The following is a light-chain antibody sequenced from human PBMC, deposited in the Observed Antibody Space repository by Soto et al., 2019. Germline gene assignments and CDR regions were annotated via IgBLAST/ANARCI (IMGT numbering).Light chain of an antibody. CDR3: QQYHSYSWT. CDR2: KVS. CDR1: QSVGSW. Sequence: DIQMTQSPSTLSASVGDRVTITCRASQSVGSWLAWFQQKPGKAPKVLIYKVSNLKSGVPSRFSGSGSGTEFTLTISSLQPDDFATYYCQQYHSYSWTFGQGTKVEIK. V-gene: IGKV1-5*03. J-gene: IGKJ1*01.